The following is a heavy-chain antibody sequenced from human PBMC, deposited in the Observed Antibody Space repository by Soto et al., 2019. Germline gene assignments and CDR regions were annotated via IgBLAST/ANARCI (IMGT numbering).Heavy chain of an antibody. J-gene: IGHJ4*02. CDR1: GFTFSSYP. V-gene: IGHV3-30-3*01. CDR3: AKTYSSGWYERRTYFDY. Sequence: PGGSLRLSCVASGFTFSSYPMHWVRQAPGKGLEWVAVISYNGGNKYYADSVKGRFTISRDNSKNTLYLQMNSLRAEDTAVFYCAKTYSSGWYERRTYFDYWGQGTLVTVSS. D-gene: IGHD6-19*01. CDR2: ISYNGGNK.